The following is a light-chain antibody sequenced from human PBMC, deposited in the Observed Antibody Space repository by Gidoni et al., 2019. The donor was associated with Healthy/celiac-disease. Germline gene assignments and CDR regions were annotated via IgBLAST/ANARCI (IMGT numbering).Light chain of an antibody. V-gene: IGKV4-1*01. CDR2: WAS. CDR3: QQYYSSPCT. Sequence: VALGARATINCKSSQSVLYSSNNKNYLAWYQQKPGQPTKLLIYWASTRESGVPDRVSGSGSGTDFPLTISSLQAEDVAVYYCQQYYSSPCTFGQGTKVEIK. CDR1: QSVLYSSNNKNY. J-gene: IGKJ1*01.